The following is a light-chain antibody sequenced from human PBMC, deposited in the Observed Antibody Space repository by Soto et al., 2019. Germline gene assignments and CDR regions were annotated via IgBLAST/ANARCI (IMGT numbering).Light chain of an antibody. CDR2: DTS. CDR3: QQYGTSPQT. J-gene: IGKJ1*01. CDR1: QSVTSNY. Sequence: EIVLTQSPGTLSLSPGERATLSCRASQSVTSNYLAWYQQKPGQAPGLLIYDTSTRASGVPDRFSGSGSGTEVTLTISRLEPEDFAVYYCQQYGTSPQTFGQGTKVDI. V-gene: IGKV3-20*01.